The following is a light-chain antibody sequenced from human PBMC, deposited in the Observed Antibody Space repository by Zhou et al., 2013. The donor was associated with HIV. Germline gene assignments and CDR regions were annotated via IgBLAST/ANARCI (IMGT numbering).Light chain of an antibody. V-gene: IGKV1-39*01. CDR3: QQTFSAPYT. CDR1: QSISTY. J-gene: IGKJ2*01. Sequence: DIQMTQSPSSLSASIGDKVTITCRATQSISTYLNWYHQKPGKAPKLLISAAASLQPGAPSRFSASGSGTDFTLTIGSLQPGDFATYYCQQTFSAPYTFGQGTKLEIK. CDR2: AAA.